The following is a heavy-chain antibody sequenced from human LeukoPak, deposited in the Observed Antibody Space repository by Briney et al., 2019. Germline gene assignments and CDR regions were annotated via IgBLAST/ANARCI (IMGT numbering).Heavy chain of an antibody. V-gene: IGHV3-30*02. J-gene: IGHJ4*02. CDR3: ARDPPGIAAAGG. CDR2: IRYDGSNK. Sequence: GGSLRLSCAASGFTFSSYGMHWVRQAPGKGLEWVAFIRYDGSNKYYADSVKGRFTISRDNSKNTLYLQMNSLRAEDTAVYYCARDPPGIAAAGGWGQGTLVTVSS. CDR1: GFTFSSYG. D-gene: IGHD6-13*01.